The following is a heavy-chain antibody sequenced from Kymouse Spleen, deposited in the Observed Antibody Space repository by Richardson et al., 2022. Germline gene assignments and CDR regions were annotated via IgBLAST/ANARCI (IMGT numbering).Heavy chain of an antibody. Sequence: EVQLVESGGGLVKPGGSLRLSCAASGFTFSSYSMNWVRQAPGKGLEWVSSISSSSSYIYYADSVKGRFTISRDNAKNSLYLQMNSLRAEDTAVYYCARDRRAAIDWDYYYGMDVWGQGTTVTVSS. D-gene: IGHD2-2*02. J-gene: IGHJ6*02. CDR3: ARDRRAAIDWDYYYGMDV. V-gene: IGHV3-21*03. CDR1: GFTFSSYS. CDR2: ISSSSSYI.